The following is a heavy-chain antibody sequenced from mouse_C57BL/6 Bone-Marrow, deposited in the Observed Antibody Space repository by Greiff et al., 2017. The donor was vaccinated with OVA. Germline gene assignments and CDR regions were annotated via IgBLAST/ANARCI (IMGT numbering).Heavy chain of an antibody. D-gene: IGHD1-1*01. CDR2: ISSGGSYT. V-gene: IGHV5-6*02. J-gene: IGHJ2*01. CDR3: ARRGITTVFDY. CDR1: GFTFSSYG. Sequence: EVKLVESGGDLVKPGGSLKLSCAASGFTFSSYGMSWVRQTPDKRLEWVATISSGGSYTYYPDSVKGRFTISRDNAKNTLYLQMSSLKSEDTAMYYCARRGITTVFDYWGQGTTLTVSS.